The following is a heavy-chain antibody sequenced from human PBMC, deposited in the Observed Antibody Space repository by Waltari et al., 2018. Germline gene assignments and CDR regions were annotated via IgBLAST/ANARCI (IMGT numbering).Heavy chain of an antibody. Sequence: VKGRFTISRDNSKNTLDLQMNGLRVEDMAVYYCARGDGGTYYDYWGQGTLVTVAS. CDR3: ARGDGGTYYDY. V-gene: IGHV3-53*01. D-gene: IGHD1-26*01. J-gene: IGHJ4*02.